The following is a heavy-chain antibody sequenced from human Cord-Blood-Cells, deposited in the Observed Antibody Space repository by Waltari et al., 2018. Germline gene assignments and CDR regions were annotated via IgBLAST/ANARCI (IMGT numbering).Heavy chain of an antibody. V-gene: IGHV4-31*01. D-gene: IGHD5-12*01. Sequence: VVLLETGPALVKPVHTLSLTCPLPGDSGRLVAFDSDVTTQHPGKGLEWIGYIYYSGSTYYNPSLKSLVTISVDRSKNQFSLKLSSVTAADTAVYYCARGHSGYDDAFDIWGQGTMVTVSS. CDR1: GDSGRLVAFD. J-gene: IGHJ3*02. CDR2: IYYSGST. CDR3: ARGHSGYDDAFDI.